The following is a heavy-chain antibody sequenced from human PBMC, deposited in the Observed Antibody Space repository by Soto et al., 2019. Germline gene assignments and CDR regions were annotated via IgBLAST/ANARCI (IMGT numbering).Heavy chain of an antibody. CDR3: ARDRSVDTAMVQNISPGGMDV. V-gene: IGHV3-7*05. J-gene: IGHJ6*02. CDR2: IKQDGSEK. D-gene: IGHD5-18*01. Sequence: GGSLRLSCAASGFTFSSYWMSWVRQAPGKGLERVANIKQDGSEKYYVDSVKGRFTISRDNAKNSLYLQMNSLRAEDTAVYYCARDRSVDTAMVQNISPGGMDVWGQGTTVTVSS. CDR1: GFTFSSYW.